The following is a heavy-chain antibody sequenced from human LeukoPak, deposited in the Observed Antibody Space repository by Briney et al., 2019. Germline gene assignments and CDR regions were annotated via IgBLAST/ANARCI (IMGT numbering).Heavy chain of an antibody. Sequence: QSGGSLRLSCAASGFTFSSYAMHWVRQAPGKGLEWVAVISYDGSNKYYADSVKGRFTISRDNSKNTLYLQMNSLRAEDTAVYYCARDLGMGTPPDWGQGTLVTVSS. CDR1: GFTFSSYA. CDR3: ARDLGMGTPPD. V-gene: IGHV3-30-3*01. CDR2: ISYDGSNK. J-gene: IGHJ4*02. D-gene: IGHD5-24*01.